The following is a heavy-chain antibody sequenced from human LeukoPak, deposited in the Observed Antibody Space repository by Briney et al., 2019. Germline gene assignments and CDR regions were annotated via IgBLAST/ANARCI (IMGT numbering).Heavy chain of an antibody. CDR2: IYHSGST. V-gene: IGHV4-30-2*01. D-gene: IGHD3-22*01. J-gene: IGHJ4*02. CDR1: GDSISSGGYS. CDR3: ARGYRGGYLWLEIDY. Sequence: SQTLSLTCAVSGDSISSGGYSWSWIRQPPGKGLEWIGYIYHSGSTNYNPSLKSRVTISVDTSKNQFSLKLSSVTAADTAVYYCARGYRGGYLWLEIDYWGQGTLVTVSS.